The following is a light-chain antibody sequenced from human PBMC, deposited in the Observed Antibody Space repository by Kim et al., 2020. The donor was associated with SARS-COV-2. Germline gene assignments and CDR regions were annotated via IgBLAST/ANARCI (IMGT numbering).Light chain of an antibody. V-gene: IGLV1-47*01. Sequence: GQRVTISCSGSSSNIGSNYVYWYQQLPGTAPKRLIYRNNQRPSGVPDRFSGSKSGTSASLAISGLRSEDEADYYCAAWDDSLSGRVFGTGTKVTVL. CDR3: AAWDDSLSGRV. J-gene: IGLJ1*01. CDR1: SSNIGSNY. CDR2: RNN.